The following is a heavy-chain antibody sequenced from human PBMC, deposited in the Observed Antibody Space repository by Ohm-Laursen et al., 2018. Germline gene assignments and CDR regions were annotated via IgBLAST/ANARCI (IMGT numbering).Heavy chain of an antibody. CDR3: VKDTRGQPGAYYGLDV. D-gene: IGHD1-14*01. V-gene: IGHV3-9*01. CDR1: GFTFDDFA. CDR2: INWNSGLI. Sequence: SLRLSCAASGFTFDDFAMHWVRQAPGKGLEWVSGINWNSGLIAYADSVRGRFFISRDNAKNSLHLQMNSLRGEDTALYYCVKDTRGQPGAYYGLDVWGQGTTVTVSS. J-gene: IGHJ6*02.